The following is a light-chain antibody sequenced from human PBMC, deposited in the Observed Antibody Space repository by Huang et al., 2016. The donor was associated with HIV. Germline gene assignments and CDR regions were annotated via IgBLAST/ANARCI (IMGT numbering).Light chain of an antibody. V-gene: IGKV1-39*01. CDR3: QQGYSALIT. Sequence: DILLTQSPSSLSAPVGDRVTITSRSSQNINTYLNWYQQKPGKAPNLRIHSASTLQTGVPSRFSGSGSGTDFTLTVNSLQPEDSATYYCQQGYSALITFGQGTRL. CDR2: SAS. CDR1: QNINTY. J-gene: IGKJ5*01.